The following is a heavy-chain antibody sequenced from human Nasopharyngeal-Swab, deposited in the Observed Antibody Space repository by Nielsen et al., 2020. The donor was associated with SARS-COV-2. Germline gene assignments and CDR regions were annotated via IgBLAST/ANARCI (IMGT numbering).Heavy chain of an antibody. Sequence: WVRQAPGQGLEWVGRVIPILATANYAQKFQDRVTITADKATNTAYMELSSLRSEDTAIYYCATIYHFHSGGFSFQYRGQGTLVTVSS. CDR3: ATIYHFHSGGFSFQY. CDR2: VIPILATA. J-gene: IGHJ4*02. V-gene: IGHV1-69*08. D-gene: IGHD3-22*01.